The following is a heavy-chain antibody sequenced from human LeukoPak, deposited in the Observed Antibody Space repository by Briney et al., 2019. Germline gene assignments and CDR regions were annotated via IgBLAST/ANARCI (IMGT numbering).Heavy chain of an antibody. CDR1: GYLFTGYY. Sequence: GASVKVSRKASGYLFTGYYVHCVRQAPGQGLEWMGRINPNTGDTNYAQKFQDRVTMTRDTSISTAYMELSRLRSDDTAVYYRARDTLSNSGFDFWGQGTLVSVSA. V-gene: IGHV1-2*06. J-gene: IGHJ4*02. CDR3: ARDTLSNSGFDF. CDR2: INPNTGDT. D-gene: IGHD4-23*01.